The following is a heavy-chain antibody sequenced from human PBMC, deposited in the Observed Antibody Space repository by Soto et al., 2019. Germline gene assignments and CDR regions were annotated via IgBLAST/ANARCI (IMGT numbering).Heavy chain of an antibody. CDR1: DGSISSTNYY. CDR3: ARRSPGGLPGSYYYGMDV. Sequence: QLRLQESGPGLVKPSETLSLTCSVSDGSISSTNYYWGWIRQPPGKGLEWIGSIYYSGSTYYNPSLKSRVTISVHTSKNQFSLKLSSVTAADTAVYYCARRSPGGLPGSYYYGMDVWGQGTTVTVSS. V-gene: IGHV4-39*01. CDR2: IYYSGST. D-gene: IGHD3-10*01. J-gene: IGHJ6*02.